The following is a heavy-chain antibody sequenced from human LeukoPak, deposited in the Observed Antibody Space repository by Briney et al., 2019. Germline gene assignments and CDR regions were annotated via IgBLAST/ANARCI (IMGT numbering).Heavy chain of an antibody. Sequence: GGSLRLSCAASGFTFDDYGMSWVRQAPGKGLEWVSGINWNGGSTGYADPVKGRFTISRDNAKNSLYLQMNSLRAEDTAVYYCAGGTTALMDVWGKGTTVTVSS. CDR1: GFTFDDYG. CDR2: INWNGGST. CDR3: AGGTTALMDV. J-gene: IGHJ6*03. V-gene: IGHV3-20*04. D-gene: IGHD2-21*02.